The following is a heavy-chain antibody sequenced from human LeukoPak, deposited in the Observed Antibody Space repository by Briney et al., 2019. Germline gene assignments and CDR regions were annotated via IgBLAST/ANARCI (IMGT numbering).Heavy chain of an antibody. J-gene: IGHJ5*02. D-gene: IGHD5-24*01. Sequence: SETLSLTCAVYGGSFSGYYWSWIRQPPGKGLEWIGEINHSGSTNYNPSLKSRVTISVDTSKNQFSLKLSSVTAADTAVYYCARSNSPPRDGYNYGWFDPWGQGTLVTVSS. CDR1: GGSFSGYY. CDR3: ARSNSPPRDGYNYGWFDP. V-gene: IGHV4-34*01. CDR2: INHSGST.